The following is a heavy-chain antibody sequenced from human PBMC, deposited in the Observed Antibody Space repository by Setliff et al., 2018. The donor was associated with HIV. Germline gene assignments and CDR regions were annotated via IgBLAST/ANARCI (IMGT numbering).Heavy chain of an antibody. D-gene: IGHD4-4*01. CDR1: GYTFTGYY. CDR2: IKPNGGGT. V-gene: IGHV1-2*02. J-gene: IGHJ5*02. Sequence: ASVKVSCKTSGYTFTGYYIHWVRQAPGQGLEWMGWIKPNGGGTYFAQKFQGRVTMTRDTSINTAYMELSTLRSEDTAVYYCARGAPKTIQYTNWFDPWGPGTLVTVSS. CDR3: ARGAPKTIQYTNWFDP.